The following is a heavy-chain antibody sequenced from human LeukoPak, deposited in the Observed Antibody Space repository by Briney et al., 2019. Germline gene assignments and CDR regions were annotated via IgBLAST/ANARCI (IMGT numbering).Heavy chain of an antibody. V-gene: IGHV4-31*03. Sequence: SETLSLTCTVSGGSISSGGYYWSWIRQHPGKGLEWIGYIYYSGSTYYNPSLKSRVTISVDTSKNQFSLKLSSVTAADTAVYYCARGHIGWDGPDYYGLNYYYMDVWGEGTTVTVSS. CDR2: IYYSGST. CDR3: ARGHIGWDGPDYYGLNYYYMDV. D-gene: IGHD3-10*01. CDR1: GGSISSGGYY. J-gene: IGHJ6*03.